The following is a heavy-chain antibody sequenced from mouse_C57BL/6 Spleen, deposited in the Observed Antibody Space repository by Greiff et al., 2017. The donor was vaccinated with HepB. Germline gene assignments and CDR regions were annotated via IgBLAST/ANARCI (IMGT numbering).Heavy chain of an antibody. V-gene: IGHV3-1*01. Sequence: EVKVEESGPGMVKPSQSLSLTCTVTGYSITSGYDWHWIRHFPGNKLEWMGYISYSGSTNYNPALKSRISITHDTSKNHFFLKLNSVTTEDTATYYCARQVDGPYWYFDVWGTGTTVTVSS. CDR2: ISYSGST. J-gene: IGHJ1*03. D-gene: IGHD2-3*01. CDR3: ARQVDGPYWYFDV. CDR1: GYSITSGYD.